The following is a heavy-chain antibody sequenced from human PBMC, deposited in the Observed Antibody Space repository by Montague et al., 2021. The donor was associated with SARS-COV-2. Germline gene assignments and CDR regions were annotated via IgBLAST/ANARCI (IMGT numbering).Heavy chain of an antibody. D-gene: IGHD1-26*01. CDR1: GFTFSNYP. CDR3: AGGRGSYSLDC. CDR2: VSYDGNIK. J-gene: IGHJ4*02. V-gene: IGHV3-30-3*01. Sequence: SLRLSCAASGFTFSNYPMHWVRQAPGKGLEWVAIVSYDGNIKYYGDSVKGRFTISRDKSKNTLYLQMNSLRADDTAIYYCAGGRGSYSLDCWGQGTLVTVSS.